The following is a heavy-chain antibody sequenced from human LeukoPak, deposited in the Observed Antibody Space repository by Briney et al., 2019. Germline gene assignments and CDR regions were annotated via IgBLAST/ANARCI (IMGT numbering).Heavy chain of an antibody. CDR2: ISGSGGST. V-gene: IGHV3-23*01. D-gene: IGHD3-22*01. CDR3: AKAHYDSSGYYLGSNYFDY. J-gene: IGHJ4*02. CDR1: GFLFNNYW. Sequence: GGSLRLSCAASGFLFNNYWMSWVRQAPGKGLEWVSAISGSGGSTYYADSVKGRFTISRDNSKNTLYLQMNSLRAEDTAVYYCAKAHYDSSGYYLGSNYFDYWGQGTLVTVSS.